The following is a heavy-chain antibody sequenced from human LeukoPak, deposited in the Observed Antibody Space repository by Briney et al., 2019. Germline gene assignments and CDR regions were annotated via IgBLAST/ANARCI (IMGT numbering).Heavy chain of an antibody. CDR1: GFTFSSYA. CDR2: ISYDGSNK. J-gene: IGHJ4*02. Sequence: GGSLRLSCAASGFTFSSYAMHWVRQAPGKGLEWVAVISYDGSNKYYADSVKGRFTISRDNSKNTLYLQMNSLRAKDTAVYYCARSSGYYYYFDYWGQGTLVTVSS. D-gene: IGHD3-22*01. CDR3: ARSSGYYYYFDY. V-gene: IGHV3-30-3*01.